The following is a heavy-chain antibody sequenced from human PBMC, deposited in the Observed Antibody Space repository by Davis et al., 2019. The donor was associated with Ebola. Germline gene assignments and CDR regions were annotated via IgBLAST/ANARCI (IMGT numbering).Heavy chain of an antibody. J-gene: IGHJ2*01. Sequence: ASVKVSCKASRYSSTNYGISWVRPAPGPGLEWLGWISAYNGNTKYVQKLQGRVTMTTDTSTSTAYMELRSLRADDTAVYYCARVGPFCSGGSGSLRAGLHWFFDRWGRGTLVTVSS. V-gene: IGHV1-18*01. CDR3: ARVGPFCSGGSGSLRAGLHWFFDR. CDR2: ISAYNGNT. CDR1: RYSSTNYG. D-gene: IGHD2-15*01.